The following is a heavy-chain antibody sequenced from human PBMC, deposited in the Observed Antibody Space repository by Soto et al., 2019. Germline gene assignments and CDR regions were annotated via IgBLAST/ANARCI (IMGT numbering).Heavy chain of an antibody. CDR1: GYTFTKYG. CDR3: AGSRYCHWSGTTKFYIEY. Sequence: QVQVVQSGPEVKAAGASVKVSCKTSGYTFTKYGISWVRQAPGQGLEWMGWINTYSGNTNYAQNRQGRVTMTTDTCTSTAYVEPRSLGSVDTAVYYCAGSRYCHWSGTTKFYIEYWGRGTLVTVSS. V-gene: IGHV1-18*01. CDR2: INTYSGNT. J-gene: IGHJ4*02. D-gene: IGHD1-1*01.